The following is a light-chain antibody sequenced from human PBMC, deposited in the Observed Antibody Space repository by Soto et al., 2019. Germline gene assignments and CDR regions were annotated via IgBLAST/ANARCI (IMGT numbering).Light chain of an antibody. J-gene: IGLJ2*01. CDR1: SSNIGAGYD. Sequence: QSALTQPPSVSGAPGQRVTISCTGSSSNIGAGYDVHWYQQLPGTAPKLLASGNIDRPSGVPDRFSASKSGTSASLAITGLQAEDEADYYCQSYDSRLSVVFGGGTKLTVL. V-gene: IGLV1-40*01. CDR2: GNI. CDR3: QSYDSRLSVV.